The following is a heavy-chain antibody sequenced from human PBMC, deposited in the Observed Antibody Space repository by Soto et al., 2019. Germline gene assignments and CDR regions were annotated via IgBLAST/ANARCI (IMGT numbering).Heavy chain of an antibody. CDR3: ARGDHYSHEPSNYSPPFDP. CDR2: VYYSGRA. V-gene: IGHV4-59*12. J-gene: IGHJ5*02. D-gene: IGHD3-10*01. CDR1: GGSISTYY. Sequence: SETLSLTCTVSGGSISTYYWNWIRQPPGKGLEWIGYVYYSGRAYYNPSLKSRLTISVDTSKNQFSLKLTSVTDADTAIYYCARGDHYSHEPSNYSPPFDPWGLGTLVTVSS.